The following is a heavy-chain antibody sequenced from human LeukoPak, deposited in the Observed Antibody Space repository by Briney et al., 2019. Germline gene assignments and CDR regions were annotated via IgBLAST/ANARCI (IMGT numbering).Heavy chain of an antibody. CDR3: ARALAVAGMFDY. D-gene: IGHD6-19*01. CDR1: GFTFSSYS. V-gene: IGHV3-21*01. J-gene: IGHJ4*02. Sequence: GGSLRLSCAASGFTFSSYSMNWVRQAPGKGLEWVSSISSSSSYIYYAVSLKGRFTISRDNAKNSLYLQMTSLRAEDTAVYYCARALAVAGMFDYWGQGTLVTVSS. CDR2: ISSSSSYI.